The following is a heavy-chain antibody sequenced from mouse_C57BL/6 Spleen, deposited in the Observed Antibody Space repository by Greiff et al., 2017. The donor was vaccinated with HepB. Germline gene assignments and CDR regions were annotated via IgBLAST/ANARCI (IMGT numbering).Heavy chain of an antibody. Sequence: VQVVESGAELARPGASVKLSCKASGYTFTSYGISWVKQRTGQGLEWIGEIYPRSGNTYYNEKFKGKATLTADKSSSTAYMELRSLTSEDSAVYFWSRGYDGYSFAVWGQGTLVTVSA. CDR1: GYTFTSYG. D-gene: IGHD2-3*01. V-gene: IGHV1-81*01. CDR2: IYPRSGNT. CDR3: SRGYDGYSFAV. J-gene: IGHJ3*01.